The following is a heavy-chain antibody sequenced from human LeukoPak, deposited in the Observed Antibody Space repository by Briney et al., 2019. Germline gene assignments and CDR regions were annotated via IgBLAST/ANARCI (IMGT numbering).Heavy chain of an antibody. Sequence: GRSLRLSCAASGFTFSSYGMHWVRQAPGKGLEWVAVIWYDGSNKYYADSVKGRFTISRDNSKNTLYLQMNSLRAEDTAVYYCAKVGVRNYYDSSGYSFPFDYWGQGTLVTVSS. V-gene: IGHV3-33*06. CDR2: IWYDGSNK. D-gene: IGHD3-22*01. J-gene: IGHJ4*02. CDR3: AKVGVRNYYDSSGYSFPFDY. CDR1: GFTFSSYG.